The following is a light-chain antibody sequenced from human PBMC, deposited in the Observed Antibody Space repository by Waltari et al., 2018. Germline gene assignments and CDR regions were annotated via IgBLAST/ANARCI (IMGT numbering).Light chain of an antibody. CDR1: SGSVSTSNY. J-gene: IGLJ2*01. V-gene: IGLV8-61*01. Sequence: TVVTQEPSLSVSPGGTVTLTCGLNSGSVSTSNYPSWYQQTPGQAPRMLIYSTNTRPSGVPDRFSGSILGNKAALTITGAQADDECDYYCTLFMGSGISSFGGGTRLTVL. CDR3: TLFMGSGISS. CDR2: STN.